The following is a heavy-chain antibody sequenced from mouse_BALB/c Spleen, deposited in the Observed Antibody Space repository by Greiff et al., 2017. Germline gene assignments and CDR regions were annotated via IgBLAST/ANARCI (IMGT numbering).Heavy chain of an antibody. D-gene: IGHD1-2*01. J-gene: IGHJ4*01. Sequence: EVMLVESGGGLVKPGGSLKLSCAASGFTFSDYYMYWVRQTPGKRLEWVATISDGGSYTYYPDSVKGRFTISRDNAKNSLYLQMSSLKSEDTAMYYCARNYGYSMDYWGQGTSVTVSS. CDR3: ARNYGYSMDY. V-gene: IGHV5-4*02. CDR2: ISDGGSYT. CDR1: GFTFSDYY.